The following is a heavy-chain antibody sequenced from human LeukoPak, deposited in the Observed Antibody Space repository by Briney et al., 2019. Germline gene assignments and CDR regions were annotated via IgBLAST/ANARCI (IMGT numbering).Heavy chain of an antibody. Sequence: GGSLRLSCAASGFTFSDYTMNWVRQAPGKGLEWVSSLSSTGLYVYYADSVRGRLTISRDNANNSLSLQMSSLRAEDTAVYYCAREAYSHYGFGYWGQGTLVTVSS. CDR3: AREAYSHYGFGY. CDR1: GFTFSDYT. V-gene: IGHV3-21*01. J-gene: IGHJ4*02. CDR2: LSSTGLYV. D-gene: IGHD4-11*01.